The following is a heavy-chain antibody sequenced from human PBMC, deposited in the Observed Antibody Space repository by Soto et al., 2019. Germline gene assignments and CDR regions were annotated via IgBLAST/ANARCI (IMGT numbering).Heavy chain of an antibody. CDR1: GFTFSSYG. D-gene: IGHD3-22*01. CDR3: AKDFEDYYDSSGYLDY. V-gene: IGHV3-30*18. CDR2: ISYDGSNK. Sequence: QVQLVESGGGVVQPGRSLRLSCAASGFTFSSYGMHWVRQAPGKGLVWVAVISYDGSNKYYADSVKGRFTISRDNSKNTLYLQMNSLRAEDTAVYYCAKDFEDYYDSSGYLDYWGQGTLVTVSS. J-gene: IGHJ4*02.